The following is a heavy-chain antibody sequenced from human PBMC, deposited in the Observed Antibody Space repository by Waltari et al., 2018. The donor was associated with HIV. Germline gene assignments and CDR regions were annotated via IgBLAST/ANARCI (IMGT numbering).Heavy chain of an antibody. V-gene: IGHV1-8*01. CDR3: ARERKVFHDSGKTFNRVWDY. CDR1: GYSFTTYD. D-gene: IGHD1-1*01. J-gene: IGHJ4*02. Sequence: QVQLVQSGAELKRPVASVKVSCYASGYSFTTYDINWLRQAYGQGLEWMGWMNPDSGNRDFAPKFQGRVTMTRDASISTAYMELSSLTSADTAVYYCARERKVFHDSGKTFNRVWDYWGQGSLVTVSS. CDR2: MNPDSGNR.